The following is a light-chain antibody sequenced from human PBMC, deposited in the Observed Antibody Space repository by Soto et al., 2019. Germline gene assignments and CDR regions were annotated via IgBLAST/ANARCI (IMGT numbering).Light chain of an antibody. J-gene: IGKJ1*01. V-gene: IGKV1-39*01. CDR1: ERISNY. Sequence: IQMTQSPSSLSASLGDRVTITCRASERISNYLNWYQQRPGKAPKLLIYAASSLQSGVPSRFSGSGSGTDFTLTIFSLQTEDVATYYCQQTYSSPWTFGQGTKVEIK. CDR3: QQTYSSPWT. CDR2: AAS.